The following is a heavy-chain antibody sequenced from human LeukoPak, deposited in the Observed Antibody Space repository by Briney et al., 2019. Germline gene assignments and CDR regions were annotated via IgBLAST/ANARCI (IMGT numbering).Heavy chain of an antibody. D-gene: IGHD6-13*01. CDR2: IKQDGSEK. CDR1: GFTFSSYW. CDR3: ARDPHSSSWYDLGY. J-gene: IGHJ4*02. V-gene: IGHV3-7*01. Sequence: GGSLRLSCAASGFTFSSYWMNWVRQAPGKGLEWVANIKQDGSEKYYVDSVKGRFTISRDNSKNTLYLQMNSLRAEDTAVYYCARDPHSSSWYDLGYWGQGTLVTVSS.